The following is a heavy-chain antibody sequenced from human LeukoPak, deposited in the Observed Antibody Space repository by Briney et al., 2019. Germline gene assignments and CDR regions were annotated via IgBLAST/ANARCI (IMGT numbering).Heavy chain of an antibody. CDR3: ARDDTAMAPAGY. J-gene: IGHJ4*02. CDR1: GFTFSSYS. Sequence: GGSLRLSCAASGFTFSSYSMNWVRQAPGKGLEWVSSISSSSSYIYYADSVKGRFTISRDNAKNSLYLQMNSLRAEDTAVYYCARDDTAMAPAGYWGQGTLVTASS. V-gene: IGHV3-21*01. D-gene: IGHD5-18*01. CDR2: ISSSSSYI.